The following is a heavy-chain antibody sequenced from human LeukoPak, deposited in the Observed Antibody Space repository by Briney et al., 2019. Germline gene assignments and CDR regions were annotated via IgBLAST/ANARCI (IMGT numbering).Heavy chain of an antibody. J-gene: IGHJ4*02. CDR2: ITPNSGGT. Sequence: GASVKVSCKASGYTFTGYYMHRVRQAPGQGLEWMGWITPNSGGTNYAQKFQGRVTMTRDTSISTAYMELSRLRSDDTAVYFCARGAVEQLGNQDYWGQGTLVTVSS. CDR3: ARGAVEQLGNQDY. CDR1: GYTFTGYY. V-gene: IGHV1-2*02. D-gene: IGHD1/OR15-1a*01.